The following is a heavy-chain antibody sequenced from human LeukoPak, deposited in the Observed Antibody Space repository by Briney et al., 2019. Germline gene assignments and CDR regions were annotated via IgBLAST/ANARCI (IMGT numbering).Heavy chain of an antibody. D-gene: IGHD5-18*01. V-gene: IGHV4-34*01. CDR3: ARGRGYSYGLDY. CDR2: INHSGST. CDR1: GGSFNGYY. Sequence: PSETLSLTCAVYGGSFNGYYWSWIRQPPGKGLEWIGEINHSGSTNYNPSLKSRVTISVDTSKNQFSLKLSSVTAADTAVYYCARGRGYSYGLDYWGQGTLVTVSS. J-gene: IGHJ4*02.